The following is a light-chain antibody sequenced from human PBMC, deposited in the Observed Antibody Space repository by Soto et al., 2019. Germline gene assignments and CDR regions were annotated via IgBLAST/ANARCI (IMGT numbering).Light chain of an antibody. CDR2: GNS. J-gene: IGLJ2*01. CDR1: SSNIGAGYD. V-gene: IGLV1-40*01. Sequence: VLTQPPSVSGAPGQRVTISCTGSSSNIGAGYDVHWYQQLPGTAPKLLIYGNSNRPSGVPDRFSGSKSGTSASLAITGLQAEDEADYYCQSYDSSLSVVVFGGGTKVTVL. CDR3: QSYDSSLSVVV.